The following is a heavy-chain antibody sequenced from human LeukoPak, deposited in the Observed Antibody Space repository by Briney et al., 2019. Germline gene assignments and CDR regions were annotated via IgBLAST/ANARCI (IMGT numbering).Heavy chain of an antibody. CDR3: ARGRSDYDSNGYYFDF. Sequence: SAKVSCKASRGTFSSYAINWVRQAPGQGLEWMGGVIPIFGTPYYAQKFQGRVTITTDGSTSTAYMNLRSLRSEDTAVYYCARGRSDYDSNGYYFDFWGQGTLVTVSS. V-gene: IGHV1-69*05. D-gene: IGHD3-22*01. J-gene: IGHJ4*02. CDR1: RGTFSSYA. CDR2: VIPIFGTP.